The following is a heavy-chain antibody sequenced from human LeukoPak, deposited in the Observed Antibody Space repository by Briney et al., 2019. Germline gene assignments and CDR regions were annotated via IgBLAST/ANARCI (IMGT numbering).Heavy chain of an antibody. V-gene: IGHV3-30*02. D-gene: IGHD1-26*01. Sequence: PGGSLRLSCAASGFTFSSYGMHWVRQAPGKGLEWVAFIRYDGSNKYYADSVKGRFTISRDNSKNTLYLQMNSLRAEDTAVYYCAKDTLSGTYYGYFDSWGQGTLVTVSS. CDR3: AKDTLSGTYYGYFDS. J-gene: IGHJ4*02. CDR1: GFTFSSYG. CDR2: IRYDGSNK.